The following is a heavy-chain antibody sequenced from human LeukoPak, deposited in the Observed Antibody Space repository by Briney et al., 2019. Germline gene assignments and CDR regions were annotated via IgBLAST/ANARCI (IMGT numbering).Heavy chain of an antibody. J-gene: IGHJ4*02. CDR1: GGSVSNYY. CDR2: IYYTET. V-gene: IGHV4-59*02. Sequence: SETLSLTCTVSGGSVSNYYWSWIRQSPGKGLEWIGYIYYTETSYNPSLKSRVTISADTSKNQFSLKLYSVTAADTAVYYCAASLWFGIYPDYWGQGSLVTVSS. D-gene: IGHD3-10*01. CDR3: AASLWFGIYPDY.